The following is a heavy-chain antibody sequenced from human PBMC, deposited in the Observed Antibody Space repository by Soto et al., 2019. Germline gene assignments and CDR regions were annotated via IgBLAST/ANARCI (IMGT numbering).Heavy chain of an antibody. J-gene: IGHJ4*02. CDR1: GFTFSSYS. CDR3: ARETGCSGGSCDYFDY. Sequence: GSLRLSCAASGFTFSSYSMNWVRQAPGKGLEWVSYISSSSSTIYYADSVKGRFTISGDNAKNSLYLQMNSLRAEDTAVYYCARETGCSGGSCDYFDYWGQGTLVTVSS. V-gene: IGHV3-48*01. CDR2: ISSSSSTI. D-gene: IGHD2-15*01.